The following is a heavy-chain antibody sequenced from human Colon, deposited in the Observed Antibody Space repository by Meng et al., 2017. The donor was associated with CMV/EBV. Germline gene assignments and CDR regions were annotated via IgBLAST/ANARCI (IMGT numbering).Heavy chain of an antibody. V-gene: IGHV4-4*01. Sequence: SGGSISSRNWWSWVRRAPGQGLEWIGEIHRGGNANYNPSLKSRVTISVDKSKNQVPLKVNYVTAADTAVYFGATGLVGIGETPTSDPWGPGTLVTVSS. CDR2: IHRGGNA. CDR3: ATGLVGIGETPTSDP. J-gene: IGHJ5*02. D-gene: IGHD4-23*01. CDR1: GGSISSRNW.